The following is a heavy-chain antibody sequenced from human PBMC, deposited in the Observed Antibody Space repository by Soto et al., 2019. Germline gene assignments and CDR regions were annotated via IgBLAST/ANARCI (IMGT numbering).Heavy chain of an antibody. CDR3: ASESLGRSWFDP. J-gene: IGHJ5*02. Sequence: QVQLVRSGAEVKKPGASVKVSCKASGYTFTSYGISWVRQAPGQGLEWMGWISAYNGNTNYAQKLQGRVTMTTDTPTSTAYMELRGLRSDDTAVYYCASESLGRSWFDPWGQGTLVTVSS. D-gene: IGHD1-26*01. V-gene: IGHV1-18*01. CDR1: GYTFTSYG. CDR2: ISAYNGNT.